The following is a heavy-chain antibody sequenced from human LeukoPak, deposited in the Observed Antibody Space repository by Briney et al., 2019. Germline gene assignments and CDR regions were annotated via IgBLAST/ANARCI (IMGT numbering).Heavy chain of an antibody. V-gene: IGHV3-21*01. D-gene: IGHD1-14*01. J-gene: IGHJ4*02. Sequence: GGSLRLSCAASGFTFSSYAMSWVRQAPGKGLEWVSSISSSSSYIYYADSVKGRFTISRDNAKNSLYLQMNSLRAEDTAVYYCASNPPSDYWGQGTLVTVSS. CDR2: ISSSSSYI. CDR3: ASNPPSDY. CDR1: GFTFSSYA.